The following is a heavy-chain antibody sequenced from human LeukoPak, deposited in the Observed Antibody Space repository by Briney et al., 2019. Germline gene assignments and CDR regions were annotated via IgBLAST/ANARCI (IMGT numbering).Heavy chain of an antibody. CDR2: IIPIFGTA. J-gene: IGHJ5*02. CDR3: ARDDANSGVVGSWFDP. CDR1: GGTFSNYA. V-gene: IGHV1-69*01. Sequence: GASVKVSCKASGGTFSNYAISWVRQAPGQGLEWMGGIIPIFGTANYAQKFQGRVTITADESTSTAYMELSSLRSEDTAVYYCARDDANSGVVGSWFDPWGQGTLVTVSS. D-gene: IGHD6-19*01.